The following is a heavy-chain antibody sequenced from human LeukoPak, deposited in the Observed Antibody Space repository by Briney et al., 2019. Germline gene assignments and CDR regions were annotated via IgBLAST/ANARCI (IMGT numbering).Heavy chain of an antibody. CDR3: ARAGRAYSSSWYWFDP. CDR2: ITWNSDTI. D-gene: IGHD6-13*01. CDR1: GFTFDDYV. Sequence: GGSLRLSCAASGFTFDDYVMHWVRQAPGKGLEWVSGITWNSDTIAYADSVKGRFTISRDNAKNSLYLQMNSLRAEDTAVYYCARAGRAYSSSWYWFDPWGQGTLVTVSS. J-gene: IGHJ5*02. V-gene: IGHV3-9*01.